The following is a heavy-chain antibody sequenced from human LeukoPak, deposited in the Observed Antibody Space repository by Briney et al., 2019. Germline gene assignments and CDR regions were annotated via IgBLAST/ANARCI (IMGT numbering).Heavy chain of an antibody. D-gene: IGHD3-3*01. V-gene: IGHV5-51*01. J-gene: IGHJ6*02. Sequence: PGESLKISCKGSGYNFITYWIGWVRQMPGKGLEWMAIIHPGDSDTAYSPSFQGQVTISADKSISTAYLQWSSLKASDTAIYYCARHRYYDFWSGSGAYYYGMDVWGQGTTVTVSS. CDR1: GYNFITYW. CDR3: ARHRYYDFWSGSGAYYYGMDV. CDR2: IHPGDSDT.